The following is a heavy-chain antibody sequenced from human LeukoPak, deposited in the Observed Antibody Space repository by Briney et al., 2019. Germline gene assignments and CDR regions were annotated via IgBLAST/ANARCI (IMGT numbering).Heavy chain of an antibody. CDR1: GFAFTSYW. Sequence: GESLKISCLGSGFAFTSYWIGWLRQMPGKGLEWMGIICPGDSDTRYSPSFQGQFTISADKSISTAYLQWSSLKASDTAIYYCARRADAYTKAFDIWGQGTVVSVSS. J-gene: IGHJ3*02. D-gene: IGHD5-24*01. V-gene: IGHV5-51*01. CDR2: ICPGDSDT. CDR3: ARRADAYTKAFDI.